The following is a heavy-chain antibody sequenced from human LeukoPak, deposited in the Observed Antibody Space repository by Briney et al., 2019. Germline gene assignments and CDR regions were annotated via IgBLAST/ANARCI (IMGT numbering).Heavy chain of an antibody. CDR1: GFTLKNYA. J-gene: IGHJ5*02. CDR2: ITGGGGTI. V-gene: IGHV3-23*01. Sequence: GGSLRLSCTASGFTLKNYAMSWVRQAPGKGLEWVSGITGGGGTINYADSVKGRFTISRDNSKNTLYLQMNSLRAEDTAVYYCAREELGSSLGFDPWGQGTLVTVSS. CDR3: AREELGSSLGFDP. D-gene: IGHD3-16*01.